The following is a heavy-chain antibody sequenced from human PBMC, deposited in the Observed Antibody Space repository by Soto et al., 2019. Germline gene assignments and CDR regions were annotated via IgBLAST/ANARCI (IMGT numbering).Heavy chain of an antibody. Sequence: SVKVSCKASGGTFSSYVISWVRQAPGQGLEWMGGIIPIFGTANYAQKFQGRVTITADKSTSTAYMELSSLRSEDTAVYYCARDRSPISSSSGRRGYYYGMDVWGQGTTVTVSS. CDR1: GGTFSSYV. D-gene: IGHD6-6*01. V-gene: IGHV1-69*06. CDR2: IIPIFGTA. CDR3: ARDRSPISSSSGRRGYYYGMDV. J-gene: IGHJ6*02.